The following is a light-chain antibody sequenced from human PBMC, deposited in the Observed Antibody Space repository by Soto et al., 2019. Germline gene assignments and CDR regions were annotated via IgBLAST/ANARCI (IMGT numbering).Light chain of an antibody. CDR3: QHRLNWTRG. CDR2: EAS. V-gene: IGKV3-11*01. CDR1: LSLRNSN. Sequence: DILLTQYPGTLHSFPGERATLSCRASLSLRNSNLAWYPKRLCLAPRLLAYEASNRATGIPARFSGSRSGTDFTLTISDLEPADFGLYYCQHRLNWTRGFGQGTKVDI. J-gene: IGKJ1*01.